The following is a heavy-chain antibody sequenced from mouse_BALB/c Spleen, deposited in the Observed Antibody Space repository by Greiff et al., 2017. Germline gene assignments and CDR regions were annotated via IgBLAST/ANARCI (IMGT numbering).Heavy chain of an antibody. CDR1: GFTFTDYE. Sequence: VKLMESGAELVRPGASVKLSCTASGFTFTDYEMHWVKQTPVHGLEWIGAIHPGSGSTAYNQKFKGKATLTADKSSSTAYLELSSLTSEDSAVYYCARIYYGKGFAYWGQGTLVTVSA. CDR2: IHPGSGST. D-gene: IGHD2-1*01. J-gene: IGHJ3*01. V-gene: IGHV1-15*01. CDR3: ARIYYGKGFAY.